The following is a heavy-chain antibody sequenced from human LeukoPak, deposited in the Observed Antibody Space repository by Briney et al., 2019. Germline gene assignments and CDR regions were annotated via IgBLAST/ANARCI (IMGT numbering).Heavy chain of an antibody. Sequence: ASVKVSCKASGGTFSSYAISWVRQAPGQGLEWMGGIIPIFGTANYAQKFQGRVTITADESTSTAYMELSSLRSEDTAEYYCAREVVATVLFGYWGQGTLVTVSS. CDR2: IIPIFGTA. J-gene: IGHJ4*02. D-gene: IGHD5-12*01. V-gene: IGHV1-69*13. CDR1: GGTFSSYA. CDR3: AREVVATVLFGY.